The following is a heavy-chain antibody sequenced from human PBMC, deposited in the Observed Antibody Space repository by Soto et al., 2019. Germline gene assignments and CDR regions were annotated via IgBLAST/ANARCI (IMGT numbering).Heavy chain of an antibody. CDR3: AMLPGYYDSSGYDY. V-gene: IGHV3-23*01. CDR1: GFTFRSYA. D-gene: IGHD3-22*01. CDR2: ISGSGGST. J-gene: IGHJ4*02. Sequence: PGGSLRLSSAASGFTFRSYAMSWVRQAPGKGLEWVSAISGSGGSTYYADSVKGRFTISRDNSKNTLYLQMNSLRAEDTAVYYCAMLPGYYDSSGYDYWGQGTLVTVSS.